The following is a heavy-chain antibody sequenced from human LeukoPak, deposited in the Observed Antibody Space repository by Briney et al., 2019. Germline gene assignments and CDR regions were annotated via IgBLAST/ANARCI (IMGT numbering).Heavy chain of an antibody. CDR2: IYHSGST. D-gene: IGHD6-6*01. V-gene: IGHV4-30-2*01. J-gene: IGHJ4*02. CDR1: GGSISSGGYY. CDR3: ARDSSSDGGGDY. Sequence: SQTLSLTCTVSGGSISSGGYYWSWIRQPPGKGLEWIGYIYHSGSTYYNPSLKSRVTISVDRSKNQFSLKLSSVTAADTAVYDGARDSSSDGGGDYWGQGTLVTVSS.